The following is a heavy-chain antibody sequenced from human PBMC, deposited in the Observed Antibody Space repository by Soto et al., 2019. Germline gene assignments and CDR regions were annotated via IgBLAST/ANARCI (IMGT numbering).Heavy chain of an antibody. CDR3: VQTTGWPGFDF. Sequence: EVQLVESGGGLIQPGGSLRLSCAASGFTVSSKYMTWVRQAPGKGLEWVSVIYGGGTTYYADSVKGRLTISRDNSKNTLYLQMNSLRAEDTAVYYCVQTTGWPGFDFWGQGNLVSVSS. CDR1: GFTVSSKY. D-gene: IGHD6-19*01. CDR2: IYGGGTT. V-gene: IGHV3-53*01. J-gene: IGHJ4*02.